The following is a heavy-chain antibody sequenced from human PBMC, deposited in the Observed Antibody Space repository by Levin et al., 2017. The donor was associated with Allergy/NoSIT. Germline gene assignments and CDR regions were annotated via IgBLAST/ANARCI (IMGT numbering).Heavy chain of an antibody. CDR3: ASDGEGERRPLYHYGMDV. CDR2: ISYSGST. Sequence: PSETLSLTCTVSGGSISSYYWSWIRQPPGKGLEWIGYISYSGSTNYNPSLKSRVTISADTSKNQFSLKLSSVSAADTAVYFCASDGEGERRPLYHYGMDVWGQGTTVTVSS. V-gene: IGHV4-59*01. CDR1: GGSISSYY. D-gene: IGHD1-1*01. J-gene: IGHJ6*02.